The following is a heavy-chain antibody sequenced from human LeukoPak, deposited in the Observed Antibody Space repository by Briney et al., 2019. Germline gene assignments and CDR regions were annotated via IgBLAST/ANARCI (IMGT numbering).Heavy chain of an antibody. V-gene: IGHV1-46*01. J-gene: IGHJ4*02. Sequence: GASVKVSCKASGYSFTSYYMHWVRQAPGQGLEWMGFINPSGSSAAYAQKFQGRLTMTRDMFTSTDYMELTSLTSDDTAVYYCARDVGEYCSSTSCYASDKWGQGTLVTASS. CDR1: GYSFTSYY. D-gene: IGHD2-2*01. CDR3: ARDVGEYCSSTSCYASDK. CDR2: INPSGSSA.